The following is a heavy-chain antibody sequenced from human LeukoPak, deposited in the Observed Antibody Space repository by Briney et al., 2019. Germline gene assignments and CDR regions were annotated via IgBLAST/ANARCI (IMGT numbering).Heavy chain of an antibody. CDR1: GGTFSSYP. CDR2: IIPILGIA. Sequence: GSSVKVSCKASGGTFSSYPISWVRQAPGQGLEWMGRIIPILGIANYAQKFQGRVTITADKSTSTAYMELSSLRSEDTAVYYCARDPPPGSNYYDNSGYQIFDYWGQGTLVTVSS. V-gene: IGHV1-69*04. CDR3: ARDPPPGSNYYDNSGYQIFDY. J-gene: IGHJ4*02. D-gene: IGHD3-22*01.